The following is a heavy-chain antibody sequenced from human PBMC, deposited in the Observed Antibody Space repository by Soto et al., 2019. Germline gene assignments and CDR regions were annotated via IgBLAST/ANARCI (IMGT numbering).Heavy chain of an antibody. CDR3: AKDHESDY. CDR2: ISASGGGT. CDR1: GFTFSSYA. J-gene: IGHJ4*02. Sequence: RLSCAASGFTFSSYAISWIRQAPGKGLEWVSAISASGGGTYYVDSVKGRFTISRDNSKNTLYLQMNSLRAEDSALYYCAKDHESDYWGQGTLVTVSS. V-gene: IGHV3-23*01.